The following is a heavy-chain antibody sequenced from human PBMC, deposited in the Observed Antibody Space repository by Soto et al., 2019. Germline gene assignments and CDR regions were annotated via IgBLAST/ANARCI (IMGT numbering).Heavy chain of an antibody. CDR2: IYYSGST. Sequence: SETLSLTCTVSGGSISSSSYYWGWIRQPPGKGLEWIGSIYYSGSTYYNPSLKSRVTISVDTSKNQFSLKLSSVTAADTAVYYCARSPPTVPAYSRYFDYWGQGTLVTVSS. CDR1: GGSISSSSYY. V-gene: IGHV4-39*01. CDR3: ARSPPTVPAYSRYFDY. J-gene: IGHJ4*02. D-gene: IGHD6-13*01.